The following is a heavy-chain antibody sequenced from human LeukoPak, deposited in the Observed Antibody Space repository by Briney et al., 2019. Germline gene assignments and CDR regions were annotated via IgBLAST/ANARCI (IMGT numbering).Heavy chain of an antibody. V-gene: IGHV3-66*01. CDR1: GFTVSSNY. Sequence: GGSLRLSCAASGFTVSSNYMSWVRQAPGKGLEWVSVIYSGGSTNYADSVKGRFTISRDNSKNTLYLQMNSLRAEDTAVYYCAREIDDYVWGSYQDAFDIWGQGTMVTVSS. CDR2: IYSGGST. D-gene: IGHD3-16*02. CDR3: AREIDDYVWGSYQDAFDI. J-gene: IGHJ3*02.